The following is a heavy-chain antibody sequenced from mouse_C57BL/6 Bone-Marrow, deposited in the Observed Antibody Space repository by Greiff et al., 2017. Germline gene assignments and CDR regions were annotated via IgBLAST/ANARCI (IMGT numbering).Heavy chain of an antibody. CDR3: ARDSSGYPFDY. J-gene: IGHJ2*01. CDR1: GYTFTSYW. Sequence: VQLQQPGTELVKPGASVKLSCKASGYTFTSYWMHWVKQRPGQGLEWIGEIYPRSGNTYYNEKFKGKATLTADKSSSTAYMELRSLTSEDSAVYFCARDSSGYPFDYWGQGTTLTVSS. V-gene: IGHV1-81*01. D-gene: IGHD3-2*02. CDR2: IYPRSGNT.